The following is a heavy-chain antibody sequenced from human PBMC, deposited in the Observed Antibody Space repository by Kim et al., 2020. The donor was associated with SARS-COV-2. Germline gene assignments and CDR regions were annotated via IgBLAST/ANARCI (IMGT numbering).Heavy chain of an antibody. V-gene: IGHV4-34*01. CDR1: GGSFSGYY. CDR3: ARAFKRFSDSRPYGMDV. J-gene: IGHJ6*02. Sequence: SETLSLTCAVYGGSFSGYYWSWIRQPPGKGLEWIGEINHSGSTNYNPSLKSRVTISVDTSKNQFSLKLSSVTAADTAVYYCARAFKRFSDSRPYGMDVWGQGTTVTVSS. CDR2: INHSGST. D-gene: IGHD3-3*01.